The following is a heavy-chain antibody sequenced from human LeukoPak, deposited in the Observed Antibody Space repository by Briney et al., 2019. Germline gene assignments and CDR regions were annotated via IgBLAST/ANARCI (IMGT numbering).Heavy chain of an antibody. D-gene: IGHD2-21*01. Sequence: PSETLSLTCAVSGYSISSGYYWGWIRQPPGKGLEWIGSIYHSGSTYYNPSLKSRVTISVDTSKNQFSLKLSSVTAADTAVYYCARHSDYYYPYYMDVWGQGTLVTVSS. CDR3: ARHSDYYYPYYMDV. V-gene: IGHV4-38-2*01. CDR2: IYHSGST. J-gene: IGHJ6*03. CDR1: GYSISSGYY.